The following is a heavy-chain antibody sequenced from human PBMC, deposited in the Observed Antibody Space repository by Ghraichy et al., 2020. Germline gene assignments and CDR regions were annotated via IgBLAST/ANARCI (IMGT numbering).Heavy chain of an antibody. J-gene: IGHJ4*02. CDR1: GFTFSSYS. CDR2: INSRSNYI. V-gene: IGHV3-21*01. CDR3: VRMRDELVTGDFDY. Sequence: GGSLRLSCAASGFTFSSYSINWVRQAPGKGLEWVSSINSRSNYIYYAESVKGRFTISRDNAKNSVYLQMNSLTAEDTAIYYCVRMRDELVTGDFDYWGQGTLVTVSS. D-gene: IGHD2-8*02.